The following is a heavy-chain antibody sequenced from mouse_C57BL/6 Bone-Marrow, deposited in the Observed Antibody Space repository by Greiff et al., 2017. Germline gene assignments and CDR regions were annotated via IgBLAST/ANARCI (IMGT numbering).Heavy chain of an antibody. J-gene: IGHJ2*01. V-gene: IGHV1-50*01. Sequence: VQLQQPGAELVKPGASVKLSCKASGSTFPSYWMQWVTQRPGQGLEWLGEIDPSDSDTNYNQKFKGKATLTVDTSSSAAYMQRSSLTSEDSAVYYCARDWAIGSDYWGQGTTLTVSS. CDR3: ARDWAIGSDY. CDR1: GSTFPSYW. D-gene: IGHD2-14*01. CDR2: IDPSDSDT.